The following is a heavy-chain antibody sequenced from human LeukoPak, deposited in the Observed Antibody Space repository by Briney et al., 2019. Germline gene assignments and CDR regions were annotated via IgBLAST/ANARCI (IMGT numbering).Heavy chain of an antibody. Sequence: GGSLRLSCTASGFTFSSYSMNWVRQAPGKGPEWVSSISSSSSYIYYADSVKGRFTISRDNAKNSLYLQMNSLRAEDTAVYYCARAASVRGVIIIDYWGQGTLVTVSS. CDR3: ARAASVRGVIIIDY. D-gene: IGHD3-10*01. CDR1: GFTFSSYS. CDR2: ISSSSSYI. V-gene: IGHV3-21*01. J-gene: IGHJ4*02.